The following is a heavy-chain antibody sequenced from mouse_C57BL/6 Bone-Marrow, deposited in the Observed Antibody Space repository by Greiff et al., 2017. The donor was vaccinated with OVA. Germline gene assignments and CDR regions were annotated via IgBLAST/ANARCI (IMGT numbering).Heavy chain of an antibody. CDR2: INSDVGST. V-gene: IGHV5-2*03. CDR3: ARRAITTYWYFDV. CDR1: EYEFPSHD. Sequence: DVMLVESGGGLVQPGESLKLSCESNEYEFPSHDMSWVRKTPEKRLELVAAINSDVGSTYYPDTMERRFIISRDNTKKTLYLQMSSLRSEDTALYYCARRAITTYWYFDVWGTGTTVTVSS. D-gene: IGHD1-1*01. J-gene: IGHJ1*03.